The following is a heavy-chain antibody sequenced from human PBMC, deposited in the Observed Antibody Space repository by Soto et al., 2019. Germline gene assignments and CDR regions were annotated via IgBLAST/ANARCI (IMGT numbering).Heavy chain of an antibody. J-gene: IGHJ4*02. CDR1: GYTFTSYG. CDR2: ISAYNGNT. Sequence: QVQLVQSGAEVKKPGASVRVSCKTSGYTFTSYGISWVRQAPGQGLEWMGWISAYNGNTNYAQSLQGRVTMTTDTSTTTAYMELRSLKSDDTAVYYCARVSPSARAAEPWGQGTLVTVS. V-gene: IGHV1-18*01. CDR3: ARVSPSARAAEP. D-gene: IGHD6-13*01.